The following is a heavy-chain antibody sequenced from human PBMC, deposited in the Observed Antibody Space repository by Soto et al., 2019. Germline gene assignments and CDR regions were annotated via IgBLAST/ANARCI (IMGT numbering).Heavy chain of an antibody. V-gene: IGHV3-7*03. Sequence: GGSLRLSCAASGFTFSSYSMHWVRQAPGKGLEWVANIKQDGSDAYYVDSVEGRFTISKDNAKNSLYLQMNSLRAEDTAVYYCASRGDFYDTWGQGALVTISS. CDR2: IKQDGSDA. CDR3: ASRGDFYDT. D-gene: IGHD3-10*01. CDR1: GFTFSSYS. J-gene: IGHJ5*02.